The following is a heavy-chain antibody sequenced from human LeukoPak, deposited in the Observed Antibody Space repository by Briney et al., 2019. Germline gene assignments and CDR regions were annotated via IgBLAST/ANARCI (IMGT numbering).Heavy chain of an antibody. Sequence: PSETLSLTCTVSGGSISSHYWSWIRQPPGRGPEWVGYTHYNGRTNYNPSLKSRVTMSVDTSKSQISLRLTSVTAADTAVYYCARDKGGSSGYYYVGFIDTWGQGTLVTVSS. J-gene: IGHJ3*02. CDR3: ARDKGGSSGYYYVGFIDT. V-gene: IGHV4-59*11. D-gene: IGHD3-22*01. CDR1: GGSISSHY. CDR2: THYNGRT.